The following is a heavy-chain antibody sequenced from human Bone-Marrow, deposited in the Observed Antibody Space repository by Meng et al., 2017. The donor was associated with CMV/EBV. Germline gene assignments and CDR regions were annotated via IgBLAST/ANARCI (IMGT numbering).Heavy chain of an antibody. V-gene: IGHV4-34*01. CDR2: INHSGST. D-gene: IGHD3-22*01. CDR3: ARGGVVVNGAPFDY. Sequence: VDVQHGGAGLLKPPETLSSTCAVYGGSFSGYYWSWIRQPPGKGLEWIGEINHSGSTNYNPSLKSRVTISVDTSKNQFSLKLSSVTAADTAVYYCARGGVVVNGAPFDYWGQGTLVTVSS. J-gene: IGHJ4*02. CDR1: GGSFSGYY.